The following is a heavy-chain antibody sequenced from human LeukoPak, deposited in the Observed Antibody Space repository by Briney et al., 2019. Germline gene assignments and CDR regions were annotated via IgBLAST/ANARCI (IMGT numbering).Heavy chain of an antibody. J-gene: IGHJ4*02. CDR1: GYSFNGYH. Sequence: ASVKVSCKASGYSFNGYHMHWVRQAPGQGLEWMGWINPNSGGTNYVQKFQGRVTMTRDTSINTAYMELSRLRSDDTAVYYRARIHYNYDSSGPSDYWGQGTLVTVSS. D-gene: IGHD3-22*01. CDR2: INPNSGGT. V-gene: IGHV1-2*02. CDR3: ARIHYNYDSSGPSDY.